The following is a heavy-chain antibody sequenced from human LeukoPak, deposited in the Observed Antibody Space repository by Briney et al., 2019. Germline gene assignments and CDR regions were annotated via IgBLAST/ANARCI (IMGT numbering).Heavy chain of an antibody. D-gene: IGHD4-17*01. V-gene: IGHV4-61*02. J-gene: IGHJ4*02. Sequence: SETLSLTCTVSGGSISSGSYYWSWIRQPAGKGLEWIGRIYTSGSTNYDPSLKSRVTISVDTSKNQFSLKLSSVTAADTAVYYCARARYGGRFDYWGQGTLVTVSS. CDR2: IYTSGST. CDR3: ARARYGGRFDY. CDR1: GGSISSGSYY.